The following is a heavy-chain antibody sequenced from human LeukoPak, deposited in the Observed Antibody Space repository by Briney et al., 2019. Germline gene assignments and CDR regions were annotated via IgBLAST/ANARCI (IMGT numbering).Heavy chain of an antibody. CDR1: GGSISSSSYY. CDR3: ARESQWLARGAFDI. D-gene: IGHD6-19*01. Sequence: SETLSLTCTVSGGSISSSSYYWGWIRQPPGKGLEWIGSIYYSGSTYYNPSLKSRVTISVDTSKNQFSLKLSSVTAADTAVYYCARESQWLARGAFDIWGQGTMVTVSS. J-gene: IGHJ3*02. CDR2: IYYSGST. V-gene: IGHV4-39*07.